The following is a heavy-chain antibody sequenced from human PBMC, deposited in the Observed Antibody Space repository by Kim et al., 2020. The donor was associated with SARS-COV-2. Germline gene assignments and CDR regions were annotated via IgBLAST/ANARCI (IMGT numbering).Heavy chain of an antibody. D-gene: IGHD1-26*01. CDR3: IALGNR. CDR1: GFTFRNVF. Sequence: GGSLRLSCAASGFTFRNVFMNWVRQIPGKGLEWVGRIKTTSEGAPTEYAAPVEGRFTISRDDSKNTLYLEMNGLKTEDTAVYNCIALGNRWGQGPLVTVSS. CDR2: IKTTSEGAPT. J-gene: IGHJ4*02. V-gene: IGHV3-15*01.